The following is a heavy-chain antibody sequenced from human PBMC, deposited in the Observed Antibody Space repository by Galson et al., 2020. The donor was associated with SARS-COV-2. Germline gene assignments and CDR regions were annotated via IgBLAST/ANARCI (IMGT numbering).Heavy chain of an antibody. J-gene: IGHJ4*02. CDR2: IYYSGST. D-gene: IGHD3-22*01. CDR3: ARDPGPYYYDSSGYYYFDY. V-gene: IGHV4-39*07. CDR1: GGSISSSSYY. Sequence: ASETLSLTCTVSGGSISSSSYYWGWIRQPPGKGLEWIGSIYYSGSTYYNPSLKSRVTISVDTSKNQFSLKLSSVTAADTAVYYYARDPGPYYYDSSGYYYFDYWGQGTLVTVSS.